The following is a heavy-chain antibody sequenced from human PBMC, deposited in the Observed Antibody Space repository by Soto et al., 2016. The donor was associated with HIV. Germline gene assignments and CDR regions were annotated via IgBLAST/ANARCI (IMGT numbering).Heavy chain of an antibody. CDR1: GFIFSNYA. D-gene: IGHD3-10*01. V-gene: IGHV3-64D*06. CDR3: VSPYYYDSGSFN. J-gene: IGHJ4*02. Sequence: EVQLVESGGGLVQPGGSLRLSCSASGFIFSNYAMHWVRQVPGKGLEYVSAISSNGGTTYYADSVKDRFSISRDNSKNTLYLQMNSLRDEDTAIYYCVSPYYYDSGSFNWGQGTLVTVS. CDR2: ISSNGGTT.